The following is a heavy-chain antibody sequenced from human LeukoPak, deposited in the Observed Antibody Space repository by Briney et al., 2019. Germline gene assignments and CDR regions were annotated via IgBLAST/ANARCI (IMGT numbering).Heavy chain of an antibody. V-gene: IGHV4-39*07. CDR1: GGSISSSSYY. J-gene: IGHJ4*02. CDR2: IYYRGST. CDR3: ATTTIRLGY. Sequence: KTSETLSLTCTVSGGSISSSSYYWGWIRQPPGKGLEWIGSIYYRGSTYHNPSLKSRVTISVDTSKNQFSLKLSSVTAADTAVYYCATTTIRLGYWGQGTLVTVSS. D-gene: IGHD1-26*01.